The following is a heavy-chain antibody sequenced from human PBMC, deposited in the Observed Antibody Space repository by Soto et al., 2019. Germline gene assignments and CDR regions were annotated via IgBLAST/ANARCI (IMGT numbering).Heavy chain of an antibody. CDR3: ARWPLVRGVTITGNWFDP. D-gene: IGHD3-10*01. CDR2: IYYSGST. J-gene: IGHJ5*02. CDR1: VGSISSYY. Sequence: LSLTCTVSVGSISSYYWSWIRQPPGKGLEWIGYIYYSGSTNYNPSLKSRVTISVDTSKNQFSLKLSSVTAADTAVYYCARWPLVRGVTITGNWFDPWGQGTLVTVSS. V-gene: IGHV4-59*01.